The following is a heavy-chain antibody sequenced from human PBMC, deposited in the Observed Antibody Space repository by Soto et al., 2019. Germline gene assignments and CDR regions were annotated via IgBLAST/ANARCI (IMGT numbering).Heavy chain of an antibody. J-gene: IGHJ4*02. CDR1: GFTFSSYA. V-gene: IGHV3-30-3*01. CDR3: ARDKAAVAGNLDY. D-gene: IGHD6-19*01. Sequence: QVQLVESGGGVVQPGRSLRLSCAASGFTFSSYAMHWVRQAPGKGLEWVAVISYDGSNKYYADSVKVRFTSSRDNSKNTLYLHMNSLRAEDTAVYYCARDKAAVAGNLDYWGQGTLVTVSS. CDR2: ISYDGSNK.